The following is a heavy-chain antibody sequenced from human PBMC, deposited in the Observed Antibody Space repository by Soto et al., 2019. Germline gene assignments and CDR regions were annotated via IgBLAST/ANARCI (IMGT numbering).Heavy chain of an antibody. J-gene: IGHJ6*02. CDR1: GFTFSSHA. CDR2: ISWDSGTI. Sequence: GGSLRLSCTASGFTFSSHAMHWVRQAPGKGLEWVSGISWDSGTIVYVDSVKGRFTISRDNAKNSLYLQMNSLRAEDTALYYCAKDMRGGSSSSRYYYGVDVWGQGTTVTVS. CDR3: AKDMRGGSSSSRYYYGVDV. V-gene: IGHV3-9*01. D-gene: IGHD6-13*01.